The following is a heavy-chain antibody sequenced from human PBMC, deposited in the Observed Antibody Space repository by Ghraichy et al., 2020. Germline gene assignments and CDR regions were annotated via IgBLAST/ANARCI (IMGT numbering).Heavy chain of an antibody. D-gene: IGHD2/OR15-2a*01. J-gene: IGHJ4*02. CDR1: GFTFSSYS. Sequence: GGSLRLSCAASGFTFSSYSMNWVRQAPGKGLEWVSSISSSSSYIYYADSVKGRFTISRDNAKNSLYLQMNSLRAEDTAVYYCASWGQNIVVVTDYWGQGTLVTVSS. CDR3: ASWGQNIVVVTDY. CDR2: ISSSSSYI. V-gene: IGHV3-21*01.